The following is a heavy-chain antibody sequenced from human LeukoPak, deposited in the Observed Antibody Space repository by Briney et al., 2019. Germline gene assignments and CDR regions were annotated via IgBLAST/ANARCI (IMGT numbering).Heavy chain of an antibody. Sequence: SETLSLTCAVSGGSISSGGYSWSWIRQPPGKGLEWIGYIYYSGSTYYNPSLKSRVTISVDRSKNQFSLKLSSVTAADTAVYYCARGGMAGFDYWGQGTLVTVSS. J-gene: IGHJ4*02. D-gene: IGHD3-16*01. CDR2: IYYSGST. V-gene: IGHV4-30-2*01. CDR1: GGSISSGGYS. CDR3: ARGGMAGFDY.